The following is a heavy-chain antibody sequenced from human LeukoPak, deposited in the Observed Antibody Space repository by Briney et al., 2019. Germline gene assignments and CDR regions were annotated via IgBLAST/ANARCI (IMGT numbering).Heavy chain of an antibody. CDR1: GYTFTGYY. CDR3: ARGPYPYWYFDL. D-gene: IGHD2-2*01. Sequence: ASVKVSCKASGYTFTGYYIHWVRQAPGQGLEWMAWINPNTGDTYYAQKFQGRVTMARGTSISTAYMELSRLRSDDTAVYYCARGPYPYWYFDLWGRGTLVTVSS. CDR2: INPNTGDT. V-gene: IGHV1-2*02. J-gene: IGHJ2*01.